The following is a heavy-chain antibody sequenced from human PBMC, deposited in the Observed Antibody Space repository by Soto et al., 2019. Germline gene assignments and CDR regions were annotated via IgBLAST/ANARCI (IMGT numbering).Heavy chain of an antibody. CDR2: ISADNGNT. Sequence: QIQLVQSGGEMKKSGASVKVSCKASGYSFDRYGISWVRQAPGQRPEWMGWISADNGNTRLSQNVQGRLSLTTDTSTNTAYMDLRSLSSDDTAVYYCARDRSYYYETSGYPFDYWGQGTQVTVSS. CDR3: ARDRSYYYETSGYPFDY. CDR1: GYSFDRYG. J-gene: IGHJ4*02. D-gene: IGHD3-22*01. V-gene: IGHV1-18*01.